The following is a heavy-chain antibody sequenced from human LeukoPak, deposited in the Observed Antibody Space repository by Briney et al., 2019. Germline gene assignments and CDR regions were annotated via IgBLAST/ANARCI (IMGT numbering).Heavy chain of an antibody. V-gene: IGHV3-7*02. CDR1: GFTFSSDW. CDR2: ISPDGSNK. J-gene: IGHJ4*02. Sequence: GGSLRLSCARSGFTFSSDWMTWVRQAPGKGLEWVANISPDGSNKHYLDSVKGRFTISRDNTKNSLFLQMNSLRAEDTALYYCAISRYYAFDYWGQGSLVTVSS. D-gene: IGHD3-22*01. CDR3: AISRYYAFDY.